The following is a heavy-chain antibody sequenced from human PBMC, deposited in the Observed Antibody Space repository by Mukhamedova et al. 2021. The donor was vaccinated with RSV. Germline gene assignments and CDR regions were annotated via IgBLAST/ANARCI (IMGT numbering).Heavy chain of an antibody. CDR2: INGNGDK. CDR3: AHRPGPYGSGSYFD. Sequence: GFSFSTNIVGVGWIRQPPGKALEWLAVINGNGDKRYNPSLESRLTISKDTSKNLVVLTMTNVDPVDTATYYCAHRPGPYGSGSYFD. V-gene: IGHV2-5*01. D-gene: IGHD3-10*01. J-gene: IGHJ4*01. CDR1: GFSFSTNIVG.